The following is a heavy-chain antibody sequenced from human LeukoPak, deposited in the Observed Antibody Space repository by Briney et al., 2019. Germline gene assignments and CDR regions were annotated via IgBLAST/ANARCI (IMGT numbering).Heavy chain of an antibody. V-gene: IGHV3-11*01. J-gene: IGHJ4*02. D-gene: IGHD3-10*01. CDR3: ARDSPGNFDY. Sequence: SGGSLRLSCAASGFPFSNYYMSWIRQAPGKGVGWVSYISTYATLLKYAECVKGQFTISRDKDKNSLYLQMNSLRAEDTAMYYCARDSPGNFDYWGQGTLVIVSS. CDR1: GFPFSNYY. CDR2: ISTYATLL.